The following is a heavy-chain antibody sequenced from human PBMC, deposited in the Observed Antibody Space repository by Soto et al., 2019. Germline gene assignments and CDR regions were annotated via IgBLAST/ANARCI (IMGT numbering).Heavy chain of an antibody. Sequence: GGSLRLSCVASGFTFSTYAMSWVRQAPGKGLEWVSSISGSGGSTYYADSVKGRFTISRDNSKNTLYLQMNSLRAEDTAIYYCVRNMGYNWDDAFHIWGQGTMVTVSS. D-gene: IGHD1-1*01. J-gene: IGHJ3*02. CDR2: ISGSGGST. V-gene: IGHV3-23*01. CDR1: GFTFSTYA. CDR3: VRNMGYNWDDAFHI.